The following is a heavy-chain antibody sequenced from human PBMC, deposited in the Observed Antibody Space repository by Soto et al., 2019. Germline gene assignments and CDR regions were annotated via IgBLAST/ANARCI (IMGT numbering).Heavy chain of an antibody. Sequence: PGGSLRLSCAASGFTFSIYAMSWVRQAPGKGLEWVSSISGSGGSTYYADSVKGRFTISRDNSKNTLYLQMNSLRAEDTAVYYCARELGYCISTSCYVFWGQGTTVTVSS. J-gene: IGHJ6*02. V-gene: IGHV3-23*01. CDR2: ISGSGGST. D-gene: IGHD2-2*01. CDR1: GFTFSIYA. CDR3: ARELGYCISTSCYVF.